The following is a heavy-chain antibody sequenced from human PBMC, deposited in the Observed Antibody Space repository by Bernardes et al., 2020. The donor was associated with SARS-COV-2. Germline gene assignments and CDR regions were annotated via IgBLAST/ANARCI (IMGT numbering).Heavy chain of an antibody. CDR3: AIGAVSGTESFDF. V-gene: IGHV3-30*03. Sequence: GGSLRLSRAGSGFTFSNYGMHWVRQAPGKGLEWVATISYDGSQKKYADSVKGRFTISRDNSKNTLFLQMNSLRTEDTAVHFCAIGAVSGTESFDFWGQGAQVTVAS. CDR2: ISYDGSQK. J-gene: IGHJ4*02. D-gene: IGHD6-19*01. CDR1: GFTFSNYG.